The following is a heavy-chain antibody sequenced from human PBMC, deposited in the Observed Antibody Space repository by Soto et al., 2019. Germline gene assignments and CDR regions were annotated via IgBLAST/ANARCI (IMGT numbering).Heavy chain of an antibody. CDR2: VSGSGGGT. J-gene: IGHJ4*02. D-gene: IGHD1-26*01. CDR1: GSTFAHQA. CDR3: VREGGDSSSLVDNYFDY. V-gene: IGHV3-23*01. Sequence: EVQLLESGGGLVQPGGSLRLSCAASGSTFAHQAMSWVRQAPGTGLEWVSAVSGSGGGTYYGDSVKGRFTISRDNSKNTLTLKMNSLRVEDTAVYYCVREGGDSSSLVDNYFDYWGQGALVTVSS.